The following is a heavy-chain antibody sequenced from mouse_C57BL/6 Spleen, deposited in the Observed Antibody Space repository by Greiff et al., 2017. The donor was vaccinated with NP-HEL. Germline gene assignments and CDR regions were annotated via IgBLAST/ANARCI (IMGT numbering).Heavy chain of an antibody. J-gene: IGHJ4*01. D-gene: IGHD1-1*01. V-gene: IGHV3-6*01. CDR1: GYSITSGYY. Sequence: EVKLMESGPGLVKPSQSLSLTCSVTGYSITSGYYWNWIRQFPGNKLEWMGYISYDGSNNYNPSLKNRISITRDTSKNQFFLKLNSVTTEDTATYYCANYYGSIYAMDYWGQGTSVTVSS. CDR2: ISYDGSN. CDR3: ANYYGSIYAMDY.